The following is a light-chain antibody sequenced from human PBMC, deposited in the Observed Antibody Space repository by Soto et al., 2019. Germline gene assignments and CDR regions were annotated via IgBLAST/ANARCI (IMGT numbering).Light chain of an antibody. J-gene: IGKJ2*01. CDR2: EAS. V-gene: IGKV3-15*01. Sequence: EIVMTQSPVTLSVSPGERVTLSCRASQNIGSNLAWYQQKPAQAPTLLIYEASTTATGIPNTFSGSASATEFTHTINTLQSKNFALYYCQQYKNWRPPYTFGQGPKLEIK. CDR3: QQYKNWRPPYT. CDR1: QNIGSN.